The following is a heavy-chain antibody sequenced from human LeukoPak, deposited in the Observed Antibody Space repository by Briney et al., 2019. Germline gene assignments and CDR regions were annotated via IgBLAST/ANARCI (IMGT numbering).Heavy chain of an antibody. V-gene: IGHV4-59*01. D-gene: IGHD3-22*01. CDR2: IYYSGST. J-gene: IGHJ4*02. CDR3: ASYDSSGLVGY. CDR1: GGSFSGYY. Sequence: SETLSLTCAVYGGSFSGYYWSWIRQPPGKGLEWIGYIYYSGSTNYNPSLKSRVTISVDTSKNQFSLKLSSVTAADTAVYYCASYDSSGLVGYWGQGTLVTVSS.